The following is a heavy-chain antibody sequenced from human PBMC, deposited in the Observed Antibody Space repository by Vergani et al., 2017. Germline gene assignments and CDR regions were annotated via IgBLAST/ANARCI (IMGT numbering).Heavy chain of an antibody. CDR2: INWNGGST. CDR3: ASQYYYDSSGKRGY. Sequence: EVQLMESGGGWAQPGGSLRLSCAASGITFWKFGMHWVRQGPGKGLEWVSGINWNGGSTGYADSVKGRFTISRDNAKNSLYLQMNSLRAEDTALYYCASQYYYDSSGKRGYWGQGTLVTVSS. D-gene: IGHD3-22*01. V-gene: IGHV3-20*04. J-gene: IGHJ4*02. CDR1: GITFWKFG.